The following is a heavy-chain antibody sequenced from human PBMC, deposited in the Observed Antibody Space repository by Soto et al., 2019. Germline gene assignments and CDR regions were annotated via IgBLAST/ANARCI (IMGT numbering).Heavy chain of an antibody. J-gene: IGHJ5*02. V-gene: IGHV1-69*01. Sequence: QVQLVQSGAEVKKPGSSVKVSCKASGGTFSSYAISWVRQAPGQGLEWMGGIIPIFGTANYAQKFQGRVTITADESTSTAHMELSSLRSEDTAVYYCARNSYSSSSRWWFDPWGRGTRVTVSS. CDR3: ARNSYSSSSRWWFDP. D-gene: IGHD6-6*01. CDR2: IIPIFGTA. CDR1: GGTFSSYA.